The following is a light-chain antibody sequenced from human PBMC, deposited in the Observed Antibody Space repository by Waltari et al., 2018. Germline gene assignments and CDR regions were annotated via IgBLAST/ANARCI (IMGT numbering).Light chain of an antibody. V-gene: IGKV3-20*01. CDR2: HAS. CDR1: QSVGRS. Sequence: ESVLTQSPGTLSLSPGERTTLSCRASQSVGRSLVWYQQKPGQAPRLLIYHASTRATGIPDRFSGSGSGTDFSLTISRLEPEDFAVYYCKKYERLPATFGQGTKVEIK. CDR3: KKYERLPAT. J-gene: IGKJ1*01.